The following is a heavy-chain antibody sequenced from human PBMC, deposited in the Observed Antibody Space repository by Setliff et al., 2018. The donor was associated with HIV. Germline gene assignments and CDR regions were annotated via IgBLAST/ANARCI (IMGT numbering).Heavy chain of an antibody. J-gene: IGHJ3*01. CDR2: INAGDGNT. CDR1: GYTFSYA. CDR3: AWNHPDHFRSDPDTFEV. V-gene: IGHV1-3*01. D-gene: IGHD1-1*01. Sequence: ASVKVSCKASGYTFSYAMHWVRQAPGQRLEWMGWINAGDGNTKYSQKFQGRVTITRDTSASTAYMELSSLRSEDTAVYYCAWNHPDHFRSDPDTFEVWGQGTKVTVSS.